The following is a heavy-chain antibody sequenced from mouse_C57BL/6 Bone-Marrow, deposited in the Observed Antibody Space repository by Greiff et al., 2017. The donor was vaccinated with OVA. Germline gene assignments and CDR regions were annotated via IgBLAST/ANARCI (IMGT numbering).Heavy chain of an antibody. J-gene: IGHJ2*01. CDR3: AIGYGHSGFDY. V-gene: IGHV1-74*01. CDR2: IHPSDSDT. Sequence: QVQLKQPGAELVKPGASVKVSCKASGYTFTSYWMHWVKQRPGQGLEWIGRIHPSDSDTNYNQKFKGKATLTVDKSSSTADMQLSSLTSEDSAVYYCAIGYGHSGFDYWGQGTTLTVSS. CDR1: GYTFTSYW. D-gene: IGHD1-1*02.